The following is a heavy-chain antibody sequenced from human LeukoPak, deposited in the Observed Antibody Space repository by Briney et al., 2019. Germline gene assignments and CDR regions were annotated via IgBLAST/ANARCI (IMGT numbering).Heavy chain of an antibody. V-gene: IGHV1-2*02. CDR2: INPNSGGT. J-gene: IGHJ4*02. D-gene: IGHD3-16*01. CDR3: ARQWGPRRYFDY. Sequence: ASVKVSCKASGYTFTSYDINWVRQAPGQGLEWMGWINPNSGGTNYAQKFQGRVTMTRDTSISTAYMELSRLRSDDTAVYYCARQWGPRRYFDYWGQGTLVTVSS. CDR1: GYTFTSYD.